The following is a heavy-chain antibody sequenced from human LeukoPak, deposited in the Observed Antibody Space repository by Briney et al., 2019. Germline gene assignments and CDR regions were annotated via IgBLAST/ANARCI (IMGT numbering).Heavy chain of an antibody. D-gene: IGHD4-23*01. CDR2: IVVGSGNT. CDR3: AAPTYDYGGNSDQSSWYFDL. V-gene: IGHV1-58*02. J-gene: IGHJ2*01. Sequence: GTSVTVSCKASGFTFTSSAMQWVRQARGQRLEWIGWIVVGSGNTNYAQTFEERVTITRDMSTSTAYMELSSLRSEDTAVYYCAAPTYDYGGNSDQSSWYFDLWGRGTLVTVSS. CDR1: GFTFTSSA.